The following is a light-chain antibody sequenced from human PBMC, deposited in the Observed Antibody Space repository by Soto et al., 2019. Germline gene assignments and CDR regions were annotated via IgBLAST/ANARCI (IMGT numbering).Light chain of an antibody. CDR3: QQYGSSPLG. V-gene: IGKV3-20*01. CDR1: QSVSSSY. J-gene: IGKJ4*01. Sequence: EIVVTQSPGTLSLSPGERATLSCRASQSVSSSYLAWYQHKPGQAPRLLIYGASSRATGIPDRFSGSGSGTDFTLTISRLEPEDFAVYYCQQYGSSPLGFGGGTKVEIK. CDR2: GAS.